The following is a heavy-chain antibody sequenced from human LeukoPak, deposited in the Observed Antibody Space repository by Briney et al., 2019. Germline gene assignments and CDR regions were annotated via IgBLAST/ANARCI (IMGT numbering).Heavy chain of an antibody. D-gene: IGHD1-14*01. CDR1: GFTFSDYN. V-gene: IGHV3-11*04. CDR2: ISSSGSTK. CDR3: AREGLDRGYFDY. J-gene: IGHJ4*02. Sequence: PGGSLRLSCAASGFTFSDYNMRWIRQAPGKGLEWVSYISSSGSTKYYADSVKGRFTISRDNAKNSLYLQMNSLRAEDTAVYYCAREGLDRGYFDYWGQGTLVTVSA.